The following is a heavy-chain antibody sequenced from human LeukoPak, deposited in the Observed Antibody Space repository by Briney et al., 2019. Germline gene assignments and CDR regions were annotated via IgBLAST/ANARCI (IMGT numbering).Heavy chain of an antibody. Sequence: AGGSLRLSCAASGFIFSHYGIYWVRQAPGKGLEWVAFIHYDESNKSYGDAVKGRFTISRDNSKNTVYLQMNSLRVEDTAVYYVMAAGHLGQGTLVTVSS. CDR1: GFIFSHYG. CDR2: IHYDESNK. CDR3: MAAGH. J-gene: IGHJ4*02. D-gene: IGHD6-13*01. V-gene: IGHV3-30*02.